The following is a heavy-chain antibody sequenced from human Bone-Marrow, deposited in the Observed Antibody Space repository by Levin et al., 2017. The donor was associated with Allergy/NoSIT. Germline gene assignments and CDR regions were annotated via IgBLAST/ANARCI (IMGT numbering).Heavy chain of an antibody. CDR3: AVVALPRYCTSTSCSASGYYFDY. V-gene: IGHV3-13*04. J-gene: IGHJ4*02. CDR1: GFTFSSYD. D-gene: IGHD2-2*01. CDR2: IGTAADS. Sequence: AGGSLRLSCAASGFTFSSYDMHWVRQATGRGLEWVSAIGTAADSYYSGSVKGRFTVSRDNAKNSFYLQMNSLIAGDTAVFYCAVVALPRYCTSTSCSASGYYFDYWGQGTLVTVSS.